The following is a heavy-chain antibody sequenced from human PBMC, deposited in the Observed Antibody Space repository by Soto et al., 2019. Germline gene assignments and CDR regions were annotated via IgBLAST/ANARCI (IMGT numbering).Heavy chain of an antibody. CDR3: ARYIPGVRYYGMDV. J-gene: IGHJ6*02. CDR2: IGESGTPT. Sequence: EVQLLESGGGLEQPGGSLRLSCAASGFTFSSYAMKWVRQAPGKGLEWVSLIGESGTPTYYADSVKGRFTISIDNSGNTLFLEMYSLRAEDTAVYYCARYIPGVRYYGMDVWGQGTTVTVSS. V-gene: IGHV3-23*01. CDR1: GFTFSSYA. D-gene: IGHD2-2*01.